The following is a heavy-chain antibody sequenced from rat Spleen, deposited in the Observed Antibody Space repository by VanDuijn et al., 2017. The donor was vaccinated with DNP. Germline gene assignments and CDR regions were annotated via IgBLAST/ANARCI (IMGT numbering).Heavy chain of an antibody. V-gene: IGHV5S11*01. D-gene: IGHD1-3*01. CDR1: GFSFSNYF. J-gene: IGHJ1*01. CDR3: ARTQFNYGNYEGYFDF. CDR2: ISPGGTNT. Sequence: EVQLVESGGGLVQPGRSLKLSCAASGFSFSNYFMAWVRQAPTKGLEWVAAISPGGTNTYYRDSVKGRFTISRYDAKSTLYLQMDSLRSDETATYFCARTQFNYGNYEGYFDFWGPGTMVTVSS.